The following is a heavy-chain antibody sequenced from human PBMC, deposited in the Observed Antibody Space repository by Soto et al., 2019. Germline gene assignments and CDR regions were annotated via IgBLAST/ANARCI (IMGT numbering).Heavy chain of an antibody. CDR2: ISSSNGYI. D-gene: IGHD6-6*01. CDR3: ARDRFEYSSSSDFDY. V-gene: IGHV3-21*01. J-gene: IGHJ4*02. CDR1: GFTFRRYS. Sequence: EVQLVESGGGLVKPGGSLRLSCAASGFTFRRYSMYWVRQAPGKGLEWVSSISSSNGYIYYADSVKGRFAISRDNAKNSRYRQMNSLRAEDTAVYYCARDRFEYSSSSDFDYWGQGTLVTVSS.